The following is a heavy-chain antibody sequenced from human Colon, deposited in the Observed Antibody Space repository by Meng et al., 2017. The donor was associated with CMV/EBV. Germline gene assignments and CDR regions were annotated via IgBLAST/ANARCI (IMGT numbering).Heavy chain of an antibody. D-gene: IGHD2-2*01. J-gene: IGHJ4*02. CDR3: ARDRAVVVPAALYYFDY. CDR1: GYTFTSYY. Sequence: ASVKVSCKASGYTFTSYYMHWVRQAPGQGLEWMGIINPSGGSTSYAQKFQGRVTMTRDTSTSTVYMELSSLRSEDTAVYYCARDRAVVVPAALYYFDYWGQGTLVTVPQ. CDR2: INPSGGST. V-gene: IGHV1-46*01.